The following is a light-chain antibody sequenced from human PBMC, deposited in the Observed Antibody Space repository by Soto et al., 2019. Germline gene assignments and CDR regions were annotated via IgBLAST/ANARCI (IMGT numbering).Light chain of an antibody. J-gene: IGKJ2*01. V-gene: IGKV3-20*01. CDR1: QSVSSNY. CDR3: HQYGSSPRT. Sequence: IVLTQSPGTQSLSPGERATLSCRASQSVSSNYLAWYQQKAGQAPRLLIYGASSRATGIPDRFSGSGSGTDFTLTITRLEPADFAVYYCHQYGSSPRTFGQGTNLEIK. CDR2: GAS.